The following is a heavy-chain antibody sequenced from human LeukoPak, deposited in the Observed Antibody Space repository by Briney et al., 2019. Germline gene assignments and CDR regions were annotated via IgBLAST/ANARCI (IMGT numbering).Heavy chain of an antibody. CDR2: INAGNGNT. V-gene: IGHV1-3*01. CDR3: AREKRSGTRYYYGMDV. CDR1: GYTFTSYA. D-gene: IGHD1-1*01. Sequence: ASVKVSCKASGYTFTSYAMHWVRQAPGQWLEWMGWINAGNGNTKYSQKFQGRVTITRDTSASTAYMELSSLRSEDTAVYYCAREKRSGTRYYYGMDVWGQGTTVTVSS. J-gene: IGHJ6*02.